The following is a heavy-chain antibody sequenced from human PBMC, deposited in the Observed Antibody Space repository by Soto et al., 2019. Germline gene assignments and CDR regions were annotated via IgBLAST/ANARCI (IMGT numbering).Heavy chain of an antibody. CDR1: GYSFITHG. Sequence: QVEMVHSGAEVKKPGASVNVSCKTSGYSFITHGISWVRQAPGQGLKWMGWINPYTGNTNYAQSLQGRVTMTTDRSTSTAYMELRRLTSDDTALYYCARSPRISRSGDVWGKGTAVTVSS. D-gene: IGHD4-17*01. J-gene: IGHJ6*04. CDR3: ARSPRISRSGDV. CDR2: INPYTGNT. V-gene: IGHV1-18*01.